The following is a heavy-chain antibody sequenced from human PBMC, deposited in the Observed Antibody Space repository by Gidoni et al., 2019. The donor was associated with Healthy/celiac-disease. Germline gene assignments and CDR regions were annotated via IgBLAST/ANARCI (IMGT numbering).Heavy chain of an antibody. Sequence: QVQLVQSGAEVKKPAASVKVSCQASGYTFTSYGISWVRQAPGQGLEWMGWISAYNGNTNYAQKLQGRVTMTTDTSTSTAYMELRSLRSDDTAVYYCARDAAPYSSGWYPFDYWGQGTLVTVSS. CDR3: ARDAAPYSSGWYPFDY. CDR1: GYTFTSYG. D-gene: IGHD6-19*01. CDR2: ISAYNGNT. J-gene: IGHJ4*02. V-gene: IGHV1-18*01.